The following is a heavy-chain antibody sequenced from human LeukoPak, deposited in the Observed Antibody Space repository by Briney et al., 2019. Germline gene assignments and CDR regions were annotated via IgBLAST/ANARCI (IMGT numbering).Heavy chain of an antibody. CDR1: GFTFSNFP. D-gene: IGHD3-22*01. CDR2: VSSDGGST. Sequence: GGSLRLFCSASGFTFSNFPMHWVRQAPGKGLEYVSAVSSDGGSTYYADSVRGRFTISRDNSKNTLSLQMGSLRAEDTAVYYCVKAILFGSVSYYADWGQGTLVTVSS. J-gene: IGHJ4*02. CDR3: VKAILFGSVSYYAD. V-gene: IGHV3-64D*09.